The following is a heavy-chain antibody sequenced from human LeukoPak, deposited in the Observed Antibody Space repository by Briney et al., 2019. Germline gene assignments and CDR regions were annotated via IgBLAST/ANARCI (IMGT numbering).Heavy chain of an antibody. V-gene: IGHV4-59*01. D-gene: IGHD6-13*01. J-gene: IGHJ5*02. CDR1: GGSISTYY. CDR3: ARGPIDYYSSRSDYRFDP. Sequence: PSETLSLTCTVSGGSISTYYWSWIRQPSGKRLEWIGYIYSSGSTNYNPSLKSRVTISLDTSKNQFSLKLSSVTAADTAVYYCARGPIDYYSSRSDYRFDPWGQGTLVTVSS. CDR2: IYSSGST.